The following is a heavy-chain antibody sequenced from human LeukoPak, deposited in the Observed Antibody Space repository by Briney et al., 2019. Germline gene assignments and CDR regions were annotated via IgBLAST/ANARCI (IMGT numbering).Heavy chain of an antibody. CDR2: INHSGST. V-gene: IGHV4-34*01. J-gene: IGHJ3*02. CDR1: GGSFSGYY. CDR3: ARGKRYCSSTSCYRGAFDI. Sequence: SETLSLTCAVYGGSFSGYYWSWIRQPPGKGLEWIGEINHSGSTNYNPSLKSRVTISVDTSKNQFPLKLSSVTAADTAVYYCARGKRYCSSTSCYRGAFDIWGQGTMVTVSS. D-gene: IGHD2-2*01.